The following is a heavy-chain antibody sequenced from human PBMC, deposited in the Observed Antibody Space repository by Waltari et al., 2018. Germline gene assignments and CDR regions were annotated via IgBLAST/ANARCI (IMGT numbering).Heavy chain of an antibody. CDR3: ARERGRSSSWNNWFDP. D-gene: IGHD6-13*01. V-gene: IGHV1-18*01. J-gene: IGHJ5*02. Sequence: QVKLVQSGAEVKKPGASVKVTCKASGYNFTSYGISWVRQAPGQGLEWMGWISAYNGNTNYAQKLQSRVTITTDTSTSTAYMDLRSLSSDDTAVYYCARERGRSSSWNNWFDPWGQGTLVTVSS. CDR1: GYNFTSYG. CDR2: ISAYNGNT.